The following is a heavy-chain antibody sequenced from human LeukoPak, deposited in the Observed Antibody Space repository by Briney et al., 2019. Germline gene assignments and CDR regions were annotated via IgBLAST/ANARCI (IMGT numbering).Heavy chain of an antibody. CDR3: ASQVGYSDSGRNAFDI. D-gene: IGHD5-18*01. J-gene: IGHJ3*02. CDR1: GYTFTSYA. Sequence: ASVKVSCKASGYTFTSYAITWMRQAPGQGLEWMGWISAYNGNTKYAQKLQGRVTKTTDTSTSTAYMELRSLRSDDTAVYYCASQVGYSDSGRNAFDIWGQGTMVTVSS. V-gene: IGHV1-18*01. CDR2: ISAYNGNT.